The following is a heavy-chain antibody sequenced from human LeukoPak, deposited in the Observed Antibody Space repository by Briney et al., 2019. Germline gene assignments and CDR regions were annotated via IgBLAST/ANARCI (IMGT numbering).Heavy chain of an antibody. J-gene: IGHJ5*02. D-gene: IGHD3-10*01. CDR3: ARVFETKLWFGELLGWFDP. CDR1: GGSFSGYY. Sequence: SETLSLTCAVYGGSFSGYYWSWIRQPPGKGLEWIGYIYYSGSTNYNPSLKSRVTISVDTSKNQFSLKLSSVTAADTAVYYCARVFETKLWFGELLGWFDPWGQGTLVTVSS. V-gene: IGHV4-59*01. CDR2: IYYSGST.